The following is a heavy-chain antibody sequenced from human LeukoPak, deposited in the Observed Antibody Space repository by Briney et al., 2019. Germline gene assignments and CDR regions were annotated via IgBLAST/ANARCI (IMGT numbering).Heavy chain of an antibody. J-gene: IGHJ4*02. CDR2: IYHSGST. Sequence: SETLSLTCAVSGAPISSNNWWWSWVRQPPGKGLEWIGEIYHSGSTNYNPSLRSRVTMSVDKSKNQFSLELSSVTAADTAVYYCAGAEPRGIIWHPYWGQGTLVTVSS. V-gene: IGHV4-4*02. CDR3: AGAEPRGIIWHPY. CDR1: GAPISSNNW.